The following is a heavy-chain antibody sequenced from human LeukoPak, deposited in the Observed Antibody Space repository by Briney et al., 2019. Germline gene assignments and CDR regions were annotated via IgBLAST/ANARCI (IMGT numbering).Heavy chain of an antibody. Sequence: PGGSLRLSCAASGFTFNNYDMNWVRQAPGKGLEWVSYISSSSSIIYYADSVKGRFTISRDTAKNSLYLQMNSLRAEDTAVYYCAKGDAAMDYWGQGTLVTVSS. J-gene: IGHJ4*02. CDR2: ISSSSSII. D-gene: IGHD5-18*01. CDR1: GFTFNNYD. V-gene: IGHV3-48*01. CDR3: AKGDAAMDY.